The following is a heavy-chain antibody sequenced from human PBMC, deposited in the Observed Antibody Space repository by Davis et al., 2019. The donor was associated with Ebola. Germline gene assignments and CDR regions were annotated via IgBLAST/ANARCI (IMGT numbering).Heavy chain of an antibody. D-gene: IGHD1-26*01. CDR3: ARSHRATNWRILVY. CDR1: GFTFSSYS. J-gene: IGHJ4*02. Sequence: AGSLTLSCAASGFTFSSYSMNWVRQAPGKGLEWVSYISSSSSTIYYADSVKGRFTISRDNAKNSLYLQMNSLRDEDTAVYYCARSHRATNWRILVYWGQGTLVTVSS. V-gene: IGHV3-48*02. CDR2: ISSSSSTI.